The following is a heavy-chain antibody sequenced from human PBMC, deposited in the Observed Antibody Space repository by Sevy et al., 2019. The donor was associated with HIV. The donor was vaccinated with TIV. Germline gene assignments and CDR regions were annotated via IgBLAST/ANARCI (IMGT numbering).Heavy chain of an antibody. Sequence: SGPTLVKPTQTLTLTCTFSGFSLSSLGLCVSWIRQPPGNALEWLALIDWDDNKYYTTSLKTRLTISKDTSKNQVVLTMTNMDPVYTATYYCARILSLGSTGIDSWGPGTLVTVSS. CDR1: GFSLSSLGLC. J-gene: IGHJ4*02. V-gene: IGHV2-70*01. CDR2: IDWDDNK. D-gene: IGHD1-1*01. CDR3: ARILSLGSTGIDS.